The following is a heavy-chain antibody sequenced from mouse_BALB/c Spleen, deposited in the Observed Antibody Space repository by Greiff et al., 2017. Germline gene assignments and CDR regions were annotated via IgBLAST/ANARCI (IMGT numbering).Heavy chain of an antibody. J-gene: IGHJ3*01. CDR2: IYPGGGYT. D-gene: IGHD2-4*01. V-gene: IGHV1-63*02. CDR1: GYTFTNYW. CDR3: ARSKGYDYSWFAY. Sequence: VQLQQSGAELVRPGTSVKISCKASGYTFTNYWLGWVKQRPGHGLEWIGDIYPGGGYTNYNEKFKGKATLTADTSSSTAYMQLSSLTSEDSAVYFCARSKGYDYSWFAYWGQGTLVTVSA.